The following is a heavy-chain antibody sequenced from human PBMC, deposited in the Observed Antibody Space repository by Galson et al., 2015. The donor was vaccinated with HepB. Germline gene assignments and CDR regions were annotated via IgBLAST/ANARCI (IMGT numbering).Heavy chain of an antibody. J-gene: IGHJ4*02. CDR1: GFTLNNAW. CDR3: AAQERVGADPFDS. CDR2: IKSETDGGTT. V-gene: IGHV3-15*01. Sequence: SLRLSCAASGFTLNNAWMTWVRQTPGKGLEWVGHIKSETDGGTTNYAAPVKGRFTISRDDSKNTVYLQMNSLKTEDTAAYFCAAQERVGADPFDSWGQGTLVTVSS. D-gene: IGHD1-26*01.